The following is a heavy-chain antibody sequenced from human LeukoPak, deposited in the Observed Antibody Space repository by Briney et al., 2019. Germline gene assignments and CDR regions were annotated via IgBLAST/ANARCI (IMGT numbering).Heavy chain of an antibody. D-gene: IGHD2-2*01. CDR2: XPFDGSTE. Sequence: RXXCXASGFXFSTXAXHWVRQAXXXXXEWVAVXPFDGSTEYYADSVKGRFTISRDNSKNTLYLQMNSLRAEDTAVYYCATGSGGPNIVLVPSAIHDYWGQGTLVTVSS. J-gene: IGHJ4*02. CDR3: ATGSGGPNIVLVPSAIHDY. V-gene: IGHV3-30-3*01. CDR1: GFXFSTXA.